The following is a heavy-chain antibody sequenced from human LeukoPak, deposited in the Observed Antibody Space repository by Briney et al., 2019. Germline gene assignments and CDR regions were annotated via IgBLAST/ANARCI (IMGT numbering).Heavy chain of an antibody. Sequence: GSLRLSCAAFGFTFRQYAVHWVRQAPGRGLEWVAVLSFDGAHKYYAESVKGRFTISKDNSNNTLFLQMDSLRLEDTALYYCVRARAGGLDYWGQGTLVTVSS. CDR1: GFTFRQYA. CDR3: VRARAGGLDY. D-gene: IGHD3-16*01. J-gene: IGHJ4*02. V-gene: IGHV3-30*04. CDR2: LSFDGAHK.